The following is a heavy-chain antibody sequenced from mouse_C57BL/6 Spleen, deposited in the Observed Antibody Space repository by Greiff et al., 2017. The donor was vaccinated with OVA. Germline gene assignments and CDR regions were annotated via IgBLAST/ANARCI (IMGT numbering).Heavy chain of an antibody. V-gene: IGHV1-80*01. CDR1: GYAFSSYW. D-gene: IGHD2-4*01. Sequence: QVHVKQSGAELVKPGASVKISCKASGYAFSSYWMNWVKQRPGKGLEWIGQIYPGDGDTNYNGKFKGKATLTADKSSSTAYMQLSSLTSEDSAVYFCARKGDDYDGYFDYWGQGTTLTVSS. CDR2: IYPGDGDT. J-gene: IGHJ2*01. CDR3: ARKGDDYDGYFDY.